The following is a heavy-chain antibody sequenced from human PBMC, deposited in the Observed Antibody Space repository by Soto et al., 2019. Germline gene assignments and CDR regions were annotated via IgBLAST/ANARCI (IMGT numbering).Heavy chain of an antibody. J-gene: IGHJ5*02. V-gene: IGHV3-23*01. Sequence: PGGSLRLSCAASGFTFSSYAMSWVRQAPGKGLEWVSAISGSGGSTYYADSVKGRFTISRDNSKNTLYLQMNSLRAEDTAVYYCAKMLGYCSGGSCYSLRTNWFDPWGQGTLVTVSS. CDR1: GFTFSSYA. D-gene: IGHD2-15*01. CDR3: AKMLGYCSGGSCYSLRTNWFDP. CDR2: ISGSGGST.